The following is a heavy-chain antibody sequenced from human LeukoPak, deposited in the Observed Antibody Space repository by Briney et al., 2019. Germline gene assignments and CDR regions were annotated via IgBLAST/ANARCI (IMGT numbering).Heavy chain of an antibody. CDR1: GFTFSSYS. Sequence: GGSLRLSCAASGFTFSSYSMNWVRQAPGKGLEWVSSISSSSSYIYYADSVKGRFTISRDNAKNSLYLQMNSLRSEDTAVYYCARDRPYIAVAGTFGAFDIWGQGTMVTVSS. CDR3: ARDRPYIAVAGTFGAFDI. V-gene: IGHV3-21*04. D-gene: IGHD6-19*01. CDR2: ISSSSSYI. J-gene: IGHJ3*02.